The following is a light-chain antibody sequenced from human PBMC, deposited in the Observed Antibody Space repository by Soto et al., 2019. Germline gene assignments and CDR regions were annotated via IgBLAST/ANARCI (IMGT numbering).Light chain of an antibody. CDR2: DVS. V-gene: IGLV2-14*01. CDR3: SSYTRATTYV. J-gene: IGLJ1*01. Sequence: LSRAGSECRSRGQALHIIRNGNNSDVGAYNYDSWYQQYPGEAPKVIIYDVSHRPAGVSNRFSGSKSGNTASLTISGLQTQDEADYYCSSYTRATTYVFGTRTKVTVL. CDR1: NSDVGAYNY.